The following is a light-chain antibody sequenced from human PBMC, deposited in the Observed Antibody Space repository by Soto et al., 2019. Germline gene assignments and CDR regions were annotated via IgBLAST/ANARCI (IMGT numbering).Light chain of an antibody. CDR3: HHYDTSPIFT. CDR1: QTVSNNY. V-gene: IGKV3-20*01. CDR2: GAS. J-gene: IGKJ3*01. Sequence: EIVLTQSPGTLSXSXXXXXXXSCRASQTVSNNYLAWYQQKPGQAPRLIIYGASNRATGIPDRFSGRGSGTDFTLTISRLEPEDFATYYCHHYDTSPIFTFGPGTKVDI.